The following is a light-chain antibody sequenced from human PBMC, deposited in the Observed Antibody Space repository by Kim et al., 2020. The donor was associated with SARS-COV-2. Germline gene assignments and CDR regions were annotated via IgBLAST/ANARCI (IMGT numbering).Light chain of an antibody. CDR1: SSDVGSYNF. J-gene: IGLJ1*01. CDR2: EGS. CDR3: CSYAGSSTYV. V-gene: IGLV2-23*01. Sequence: GQSITISCTGTSSDVGSYNFVSWYQQHPGKAPKLMIYEGSKRPSGVSNRFSGSKSGNTASLTISGLQAEDEADYYCCSYAGSSTYVFGTGTKVTVL.